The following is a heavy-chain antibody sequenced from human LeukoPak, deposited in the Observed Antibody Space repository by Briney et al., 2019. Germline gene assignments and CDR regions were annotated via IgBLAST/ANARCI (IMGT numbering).Heavy chain of an antibody. D-gene: IGHD3-22*01. V-gene: IGHV3-23*01. CDR3: ATPVEHYDSSTGNWFDP. J-gene: IGHJ5*02. Sequence: SGGSLRLSCAASGFTFSSYAMSWVRQAPGKGLEWVSAISGSGGSTYYADSVKGRFTISRDNSKNTLYLQMNSLRAEDTAVYYCATPVEHYDSSTGNWFDPWGQGTLVTVSS. CDR1: GFTFSSYA. CDR2: ISGSGGST.